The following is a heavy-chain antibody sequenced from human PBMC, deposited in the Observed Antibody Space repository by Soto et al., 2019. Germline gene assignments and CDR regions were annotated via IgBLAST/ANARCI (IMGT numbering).Heavy chain of an antibody. D-gene: IGHD6-19*01. CDR3: AKGNTSGWYFFDY. J-gene: IGHJ4*02. CDR1: GFTFINCA. CDR2: ISGTGRST. Sequence: EVQLWESGGGLVQPGGSLRLSCEASGFTFINCAMSWVRQAPGTGLEWVSGISGTGRSTFYADSVAGRFTISRDNSKNTVYLQRNRRRAEDTAVYYCAKGNTSGWYFFDYWGQGTLVTVSS. V-gene: IGHV3-23*01.